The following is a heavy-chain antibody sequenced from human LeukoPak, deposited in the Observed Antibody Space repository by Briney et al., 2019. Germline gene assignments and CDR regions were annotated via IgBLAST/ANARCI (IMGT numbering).Heavy chain of an antibody. Sequence: ASVKVSCKASGYTFTGYYIHWVRQAPGQGLEWMGWINPNSGGTNYAQKFQGRVTMTRDTSISTVYMELSRLRSDDTAVYYCAKDRAVATIGGIDYWGQGTLVTVSS. CDR3: AKDRAVATIGGIDY. CDR2: INPNSGGT. D-gene: IGHD5-12*01. V-gene: IGHV1-2*02. CDR1: GYTFTGYY. J-gene: IGHJ4*02.